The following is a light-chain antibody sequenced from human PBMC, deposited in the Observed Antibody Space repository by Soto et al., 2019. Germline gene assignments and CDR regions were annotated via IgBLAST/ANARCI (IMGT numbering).Light chain of an antibody. CDR2: EVS. V-gene: IGLV2-14*01. CDR3: SSYTTSYTQV. J-gene: IGLJ3*02. Sequence: QSALTQPASVSGSPGQSITISYTGTSSDVGGYNYVSWYQHHPGKAPKLMIYEVSNRPSGVSNRFSGSKSGNTASLSISGLQAEDEADYYCSSYTTSYTQVFGGGTKVTVL. CDR1: SSDVGGYNY.